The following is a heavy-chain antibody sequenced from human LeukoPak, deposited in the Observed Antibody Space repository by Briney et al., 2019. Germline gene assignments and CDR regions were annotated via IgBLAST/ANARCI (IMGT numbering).Heavy chain of an antibody. CDR3: ARQLGGSGSY. CDR2: IKQDGSEK. D-gene: IGHD3-10*01. CDR1: GFTFSSYA. J-gene: IGHJ4*02. Sequence: GGSLRLSCAASGFTFSSYAMSWVRQAPGKGLEWVANIKQDGSEKYYVDSVKGRFTISRDNAKNSVYLQMNSLRAEDTAVYYCARQLGGSGSYWGQGTLVTVSS. V-gene: IGHV3-7*01.